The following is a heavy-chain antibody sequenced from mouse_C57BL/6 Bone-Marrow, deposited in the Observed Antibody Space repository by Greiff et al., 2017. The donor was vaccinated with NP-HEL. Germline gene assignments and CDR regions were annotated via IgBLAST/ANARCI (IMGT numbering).Heavy chain of an antibody. CDR3: ARTPYITTVVATDYYAMDY. CDR1: GYTFTDHT. CDR2: IYPRDGST. D-gene: IGHD1-1*01. V-gene: IGHV1-78*01. J-gene: IGHJ4*01. Sequence: VQRVESDAELVKPGASVKISCKVSGYTFTDHTIHWMKQRPEQGLEWIGYIYPRDGSTKYNEKFKGKATLTADKSSSTAYMQLNSLTSEDSAVYFCARTPYITTVVATDYYAMDYWGQGTSVTVSS.